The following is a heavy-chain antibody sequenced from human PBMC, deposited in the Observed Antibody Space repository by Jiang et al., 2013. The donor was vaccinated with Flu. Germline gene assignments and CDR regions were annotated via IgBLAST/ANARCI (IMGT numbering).Heavy chain of an antibody. CDR2: INHSGST. V-gene: IGHV4-34*01. CDR3: ARLGDYGDWIEGPWYFDL. Sequence: LLKPSETLSRTCAVYGGSFSGYYWSWIRQPPGKGLEWIGEINHSGSTNYNPSLKSRVTISVDRSKNQFSLKLSSVTAADTAVYYCARLGDYGDWIEGPWYFDLWGRGTLVTVSS. J-gene: IGHJ2*01. CDR1: GGSFSGYY. D-gene: IGHD4-17*01.